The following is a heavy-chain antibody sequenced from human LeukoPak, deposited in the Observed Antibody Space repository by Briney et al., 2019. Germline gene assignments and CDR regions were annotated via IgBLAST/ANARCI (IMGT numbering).Heavy chain of an antibody. CDR3: AKDQYSSSWTDAFDI. CDR2: ISGSGGST. Sequence: GGSLRLSCAASGFTFSSYAMSWVRQASGKGLEWVSAISGSGGSTYYADSVKGRFTISRDNSKNTLYLQMNSLRAEDTAVYYCAKDQYSSSWTDAFDIWGQGTMVTVSS. D-gene: IGHD6-13*01. CDR1: GFTFSSYA. J-gene: IGHJ3*02. V-gene: IGHV3-23*01.